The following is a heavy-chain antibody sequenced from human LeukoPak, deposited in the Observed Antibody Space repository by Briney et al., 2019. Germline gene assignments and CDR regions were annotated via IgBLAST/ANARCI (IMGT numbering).Heavy chain of an antibody. V-gene: IGHV4-59*02. CDR1: GGSVSSYY. J-gene: IGHJ3*02. D-gene: IGHD1-20*01. CDR3: ARVALTGGFDAFDI. Sequence: SETLSLTCTVSGGSVSSYYWSWIRQPPGKGLEWIGYIYYSGSTHYNPSLKSRVTISVDTSKNQFSLKLSSVTAADTAVYYCARVALTGGFDAFDIWGQGTMVTVSS. CDR2: IYYSGST.